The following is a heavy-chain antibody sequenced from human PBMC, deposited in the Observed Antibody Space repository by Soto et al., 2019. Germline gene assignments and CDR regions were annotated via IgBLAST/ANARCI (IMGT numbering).Heavy chain of an antibody. Sequence: ASVKVSCTASGYTFTSYDINWVRQATGQGLEWMGWMNPNSGNTGYAQKFQGRVTMTRNTSISTAYMELSSLRSEDTAVYYCARRRSTSPYYYYYMDVWGKGTTVTVSS. CDR2: MNPNSGNT. CDR3: ARRRSTSPYYYYYMDV. CDR1: GYTFTSYD. V-gene: IGHV1-8*01. D-gene: IGHD2-2*01. J-gene: IGHJ6*03.